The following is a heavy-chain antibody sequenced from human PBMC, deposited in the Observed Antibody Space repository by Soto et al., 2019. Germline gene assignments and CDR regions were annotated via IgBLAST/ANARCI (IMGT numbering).Heavy chain of an antibody. CDR2: INPNNGHT. CDR3: ANGVGATAAIFDY. CDR1: GYTSFSDYA. J-gene: IGHJ4*02. V-gene: IGHV1-3*01. D-gene: IGHD2-2*01. Sequence: GASVKVSCKASGYTSFSDYAIHWVRQAPGQTLEWMGWINPNNGHTKYSQRFQGRVTISTDTSANTAYMQLISLRSEDTAVYYCANGVGATAAIFDYWGKGTLVTVSS.